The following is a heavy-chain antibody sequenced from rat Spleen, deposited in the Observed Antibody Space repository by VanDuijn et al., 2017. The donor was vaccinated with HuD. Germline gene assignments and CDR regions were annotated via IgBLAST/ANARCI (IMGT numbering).Heavy chain of an antibody. D-gene: IGHD4-3*01. J-gene: IGHJ3*01. CDR3: VRQDTSGYSNWFAY. V-gene: IGHV5-29*01. CDR1: GFTFNNYG. Sequence: EVQLVESDGGLVQPGRSLKLSCAASGFTFNNYGMAWVRQAPTKGLEWVATISYDGISTYYRDSVRGRFSISSDNAKTTLYLQMDSLRSEDTATYYCVRQDTSGYSNWFAYWGQGALVTVSS. CDR2: ISYDGIST.